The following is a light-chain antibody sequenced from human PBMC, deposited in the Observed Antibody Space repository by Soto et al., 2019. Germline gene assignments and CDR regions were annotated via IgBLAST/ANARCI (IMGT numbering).Light chain of an antibody. J-gene: IGLJ3*02. Sequence: VLTQPPSVSGAPGQRVTISCTGSSSNIGAGYDVNWYQQKPGQAPVLVIYRDNNRPSEIPERFSGSNSGNTATLIISRAQAGDEADYYCQVWDSSTRVFGGGTKLTVL. V-gene: IGLV3-9*01. CDR3: QVWDSSTRV. CDR2: RDN. CDR1: SNIGAGYD.